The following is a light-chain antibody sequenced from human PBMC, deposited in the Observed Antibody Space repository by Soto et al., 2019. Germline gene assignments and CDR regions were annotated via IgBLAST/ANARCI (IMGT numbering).Light chain of an antibody. CDR3: SFTSSDPPYV. Sequence: QSALPQPASVSGSPGQSITISCTGTSSDVGAYDYVSWYQQHPDKAPKLIIYVVSNRPSGVSNRFSGSKSGNTASLTISGLQAEDEADYYCSFTSSDPPYVFGTGTQLTVL. CDR1: SSDVGAYDY. J-gene: IGLJ1*01. CDR2: VVS. V-gene: IGLV2-14*01.